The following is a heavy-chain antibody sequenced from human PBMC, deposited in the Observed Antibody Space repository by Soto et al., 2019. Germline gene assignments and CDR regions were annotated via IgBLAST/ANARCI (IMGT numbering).Heavy chain of an antibody. J-gene: IGHJ5*02. V-gene: IGHV4-39*01. D-gene: IGHD3-3*01. CDR1: GGSISSSSYY. CDR2: IYYRGST. CDR3: ARLERITIFGVVTHNWFDP. Sequence: QLQLQESGPGLVKPSETLSLTCTVSGGSISSSSYYWGWIRQPPGKGLEWIGSIYYRGSTYYNPSFQSRVTIPVDTSKNQFSLKMSSVTAADTAVYYCARLERITIFGVVTHNWFDPWGQGTLVTVSS.